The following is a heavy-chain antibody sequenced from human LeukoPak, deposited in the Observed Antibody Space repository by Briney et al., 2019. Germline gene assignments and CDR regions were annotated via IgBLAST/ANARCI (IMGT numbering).Heavy chain of an antibody. D-gene: IGHD3-3*01. CDR3: ASARRGSGDYYL. Sequence: GASVKVSCKATGGTFSSYAISWVRQAPGQGLEWMGGIIPIFGTANYAQKFQGRVTITTDESTSTAYMELSSLRSEDTAVYYCASARRGSGDYYLWGQGTLVTVSS. CDR1: GGTFSSYA. J-gene: IGHJ5*02. V-gene: IGHV1-69*05. CDR2: IIPIFGTA.